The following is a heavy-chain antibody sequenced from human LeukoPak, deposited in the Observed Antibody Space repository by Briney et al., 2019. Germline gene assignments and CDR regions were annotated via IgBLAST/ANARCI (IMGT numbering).Heavy chain of an antibody. CDR1: GFTFSSYE. Sequence: PGGSLRLSCAASGFTFSSYEMNWVRQAPGKGLEWVSYISISGSTIYYADSVKGRFTISRDKAKNSLYLQMNSLRVEDTAVYYCAREGLWGAARDAFDIWGQGTMVTVSS. V-gene: IGHV3-48*03. CDR3: AREGLWGAARDAFDI. J-gene: IGHJ3*02. CDR2: ISISGSTI. D-gene: IGHD6-6*01.